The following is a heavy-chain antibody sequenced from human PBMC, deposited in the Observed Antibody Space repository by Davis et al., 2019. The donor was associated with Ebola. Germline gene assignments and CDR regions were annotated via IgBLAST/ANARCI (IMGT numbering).Heavy chain of an antibody. J-gene: IGHJ6*04. D-gene: IGHD7-27*01. Sequence: ASVKVSCKASGYTFTSYGISWVRQAPGQGLDWMGIINPSGGSTTYAQNFQGRVTMTRDTSTSTVYMELSSLRSEDTAVYYCARETGDGGGMDVWGKGTTVTVSS. CDR3: ARETGDGGGMDV. CDR2: INPSGGST. V-gene: IGHV1-46*01. CDR1: GYTFTSYG.